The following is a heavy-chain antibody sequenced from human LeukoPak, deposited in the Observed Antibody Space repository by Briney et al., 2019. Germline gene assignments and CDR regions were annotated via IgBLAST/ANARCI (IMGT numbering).Heavy chain of an antibody. V-gene: IGHV4-39*01. D-gene: IGHD3-22*01. CDR1: GGSISSSSYY. Sequence: SETLSLTCTVSGGSISSSSYYWGWIRQPPGKGLEWIGSTYYSGSTYYNPSLKSRVTISVDTSKNQFSLKLSSVTAADTAVYYCARQHTMIVELWGQGTLVTVSS. CDR3: ARQHTMIVEL. CDR2: TYYSGST. J-gene: IGHJ4*02.